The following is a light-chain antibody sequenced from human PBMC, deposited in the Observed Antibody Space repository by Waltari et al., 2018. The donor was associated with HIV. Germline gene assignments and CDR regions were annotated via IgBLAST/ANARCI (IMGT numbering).Light chain of an antibody. CDR3: QQYGSSPGRT. CDR1: QSVSSSY. CDR2: GAS. J-gene: IGKJ1*01. Sequence: IVLTQSPGTLSLSPGERAPLPCRATQSVSSSYLAWYQQKPGQAPRLLIYGASSRATGIPDRFSGSGSGTDFTLTISRLEPEDFAVYYCQQYGSSPGRTFGQGTKVEIK. V-gene: IGKV3-20*01.